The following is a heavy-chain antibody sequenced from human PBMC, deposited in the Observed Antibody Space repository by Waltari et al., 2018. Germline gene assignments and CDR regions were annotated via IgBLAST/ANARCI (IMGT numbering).Heavy chain of an antibody. V-gene: IGHV4-4*02. J-gene: IGHJ4*02. Sequence: QVQLQESGPGLVKPSGTLSLTCAVSGGSISSRNWWSWVRQPPGKGLEGLGEIYHSGRTNYNPSLKSRVTISVDKSKNQFARKLSSVTAADTAVYYCARDTWQVAGGFDYWGQGTLVTVSS. CDR1: GGSISSRNW. CDR2: IYHSGRT. CDR3: ARDTWQVAGGFDY. D-gene: IGHD6-19*01.